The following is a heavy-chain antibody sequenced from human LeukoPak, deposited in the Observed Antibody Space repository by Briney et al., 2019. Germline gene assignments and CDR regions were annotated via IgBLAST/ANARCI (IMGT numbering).Heavy chain of an antibody. CDR3: ARGPYRSPGDY. V-gene: IGHV4-59*01. CDR1: GGSISSYY. J-gene: IGHJ4*02. Sequence: PSETLSLTCTVSGGSISSYYWSWIRQPPGKGLEWIGYIYYSGSTNYNPSLKSRVTISVDTSKNQFSLKLSSVTAADTAVYYCARGPYRSPGDYWGQGTLVTVSS. CDR2: IYYSGST. D-gene: IGHD6-13*01.